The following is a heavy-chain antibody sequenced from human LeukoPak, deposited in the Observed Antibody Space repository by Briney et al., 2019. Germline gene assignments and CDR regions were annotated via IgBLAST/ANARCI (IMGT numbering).Heavy chain of an antibody. V-gene: IGHV3-30*03. J-gene: IGHJ5*02. Sequence: GRSLRLSCAASGFTFSSYGMHWVRQAPGKGLEWVAVISYDGSNKYYADSVKGRFTISRDNSKNTLYLQMNSLRAGDTAVYYCARGSGWFDPWGQGTLVTVSS. CDR2: ISYDGSNK. CDR1: GFTFSSYG. D-gene: IGHD2-8*02. CDR3: ARGSGWFDP.